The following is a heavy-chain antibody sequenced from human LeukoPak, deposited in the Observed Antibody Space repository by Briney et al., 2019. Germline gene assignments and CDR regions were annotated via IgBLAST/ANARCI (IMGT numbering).Heavy chain of an antibody. CDR1: GGSISIYY. J-gene: IGHJ6*03. V-gene: IGHV4-4*07. D-gene: IGHD3-10*01. CDR2: IFTSGIT. CDR3: ARESSGNYYNPLGYMDV. Sequence: SETLSLTCTVSGGSISIYYWNWIRQPAGKGLEWIGCIFTSGITNYGPSLKSRVTMSVDTSKNQFSLNLSSVTAADTAVYSCARESSGNYYNPLGYMDVWGKGTTVTVSS.